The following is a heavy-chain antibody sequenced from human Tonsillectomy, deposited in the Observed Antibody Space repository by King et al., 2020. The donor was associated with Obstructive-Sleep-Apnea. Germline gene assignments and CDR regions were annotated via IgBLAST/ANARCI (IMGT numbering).Heavy chain of an antibody. Sequence: QLQESGPGLVKPSETLSLTCTVSGGSISSYYWSWIRQPPGKGLEWIGYIYYSGSTNYNPSLKSRVTISVDTSKNQFSLKLSSVTAADTAVYYCAREDMGQGYCSTTSCYGAVGAFDIWGQGTMVTVSS. D-gene: IGHD2-2*01. CDR2: IYYSGST. CDR3: AREDMGQGYCSTTSCYGAVGAFDI. CDR1: GGSISSYY. V-gene: IGHV4-59*01. J-gene: IGHJ3*02.